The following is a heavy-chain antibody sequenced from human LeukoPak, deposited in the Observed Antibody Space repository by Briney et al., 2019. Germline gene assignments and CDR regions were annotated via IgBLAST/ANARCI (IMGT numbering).Heavy chain of an antibody. Sequence: SETLSLTCTVSGASISRYYLSWIRQSPGKGLEWIGYIYSSGSTNYNPSLKSRVTISVDTSKSQFSLKLSSVTAADTAVYYCARDQYYYGMDVWGQGTTVTVSS. CDR1: GASISRYY. CDR3: ARDQYYYGMDV. CDR2: IYSSGST. V-gene: IGHV4-59*01. J-gene: IGHJ6*02.